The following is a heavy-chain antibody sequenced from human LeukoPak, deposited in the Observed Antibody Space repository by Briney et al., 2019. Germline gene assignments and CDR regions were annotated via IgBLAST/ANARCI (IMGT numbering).Heavy chain of an antibody. CDR3: ASDIGVLDAFHF. V-gene: IGHV4-39*07. CDR2: IYHGDST. Sequence: SETLSLTCTVSGDSVTSRNYYWGWIRQPPGKGLEWIGSIYHGDSTYYNPSLKSQVTISVDTSKNHFSLRLTSVTAADTAVYYCASDIGVLDAFHFWGQGTVVTVSS. J-gene: IGHJ3*01. D-gene: IGHD3-3*01. CDR1: GDSVTSRNYY.